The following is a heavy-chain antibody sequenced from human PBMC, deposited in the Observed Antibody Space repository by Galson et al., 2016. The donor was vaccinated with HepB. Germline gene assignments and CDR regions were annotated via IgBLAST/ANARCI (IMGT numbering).Heavy chain of an antibody. CDR2: NDPSDSHT. V-gene: IGHV5-10-1*01. CDR1: GYTFTSYW. J-gene: IGHJ5*02. CDR3: ALFVQLLANNWFDP. D-gene: IGHD3-10*01. Sequence: QSGAALKKPGESLRTSCKGSGYTFTSYWITWGRQMPGKDLEWMGRNDPSDSHTNYSPSFAGHVTFSVDKSIHTAFLQWSSLKAADTAGYYCALFVQLLANNWFDPWGQGTLVTVSS.